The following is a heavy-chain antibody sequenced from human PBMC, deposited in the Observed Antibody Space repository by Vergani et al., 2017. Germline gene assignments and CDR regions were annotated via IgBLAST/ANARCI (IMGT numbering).Heavy chain of an antibody. V-gene: IGHV1-2*02. Sequence: QVQLVQSGAEVKKPGASVKVSCKASGYTFTGYYMHWVRQAPGQGLEWMGWINPNSGGTNYAQKFQGRVTMTRDTSISTAYMALSRLRSDDTAVYYCARGHGYSYGFVYYYGMDVWGQGTTVTVSS. CDR2: INPNSGGT. D-gene: IGHD5-18*01. J-gene: IGHJ6*02. CDR1: GYTFTGYY. CDR3: ARGHGYSYGFVYYYGMDV.